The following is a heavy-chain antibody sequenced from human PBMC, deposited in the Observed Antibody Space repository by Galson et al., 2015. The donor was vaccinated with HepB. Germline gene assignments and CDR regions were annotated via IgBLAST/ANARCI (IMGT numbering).Heavy chain of an antibody. CDR1: GFTFSSYA. J-gene: IGHJ4*02. CDR3: ARGRTMIVGALAYYFDY. V-gene: IGHV3-30-3*01. Sequence: SLRLSCAASGFTFSSYAMHWVRQAPGKGLEWVAVISYDGSNKYYADSVKGRFTISRDNSKNTLYLQMNSLRAEDTAVYYCARGRTMIVGALAYYFDYWGQGTLVTVSS. D-gene: IGHD3-22*01. CDR2: ISYDGSNK.